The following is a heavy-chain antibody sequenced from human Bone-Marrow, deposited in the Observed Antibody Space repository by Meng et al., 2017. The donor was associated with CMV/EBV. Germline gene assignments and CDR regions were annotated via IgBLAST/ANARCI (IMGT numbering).Heavy chain of an antibody. CDR2: IRASGTTI. Sequence: GESLKISCAASGFTFSSYEMNWVRQAPGKGLEWVSFIRASGTTIYYADSVKGRFTISRDNARNSLYLHMNSLRGEDTAVYYCARALISVTAGTGLYYFDHCGQGTLATFSS. D-gene: IGHD2-21*02. J-gene: IGHJ4*02. CDR1: GFTFSSYE. V-gene: IGHV3-48*03. CDR3: ARALISVTAGTGLYYFDH.